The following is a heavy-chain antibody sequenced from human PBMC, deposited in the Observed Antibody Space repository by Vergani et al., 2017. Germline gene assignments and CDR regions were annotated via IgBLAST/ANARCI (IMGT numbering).Heavy chain of an antibody. CDR2: IIPIFGSA. V-gene: IGHV1-69*18. D-gene: IGHD4-17*01. CDR1: GDTFSSSA. CDR3: ARGASGDYVSSFDY. J-gene: IGHJ4*02. Sequence: QVQLVQSGAEVKKPGASVKVSCKASGDTFSSSAINWVRQAPGQGLEWMGRIIPIFGSANYAQKFQGRVTITADESTSTAYMELSSLRSEDTAVYYCARGASGDYVSSFDYWGQGTLVTVSS.